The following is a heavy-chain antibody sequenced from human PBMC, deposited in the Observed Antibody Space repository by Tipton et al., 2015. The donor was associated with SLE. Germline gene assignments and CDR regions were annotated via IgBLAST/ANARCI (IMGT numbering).Heavy chain of an antibody. D-gene: IGHD3-16*01. J-gene: IGHJ4*02. CDR3: ARAIGANFFNL. CDR2: IHYSGST. V-gene: IGHV4-31*03. Sequence: TLSLTCSVSGGSINSGGFYCSWIRQHPGKGLEWIAYIHYSGSTNYNPSLKTRITISVDTSKIPFSLRLTSVTAADTAMYYCARAIGANFFNLWGQGTLVTLS. CDR1: GGSINSGGFY.